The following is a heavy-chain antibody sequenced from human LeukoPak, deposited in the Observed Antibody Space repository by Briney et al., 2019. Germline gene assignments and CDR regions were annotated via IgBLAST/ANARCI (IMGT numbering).Heavy chain of an antibody. D-gene: IGHD3-3*01. V-gene: IGHV3-48*03. CDR1: GFSFSSHE. CDR3: ARQHYDFWLPADY. CDR2: ISSSGGTI. J-gene: IGHJ4*02. Sequence: GGSLRLSCAASGFSFSSHEMNWVRQAPGKGLEWVSYISSSGGTIYYADSVKGRFTISRDNAKNSLYPQMNSLRAEDTAVYYCARQHYDFWLPADYWGQGTLVTVSS.